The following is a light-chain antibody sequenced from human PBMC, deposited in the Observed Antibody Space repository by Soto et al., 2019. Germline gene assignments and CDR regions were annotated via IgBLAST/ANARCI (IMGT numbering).Light chain of an antibody. V-gene: IGKV1-5*01. CDR2: DAS. CDR1: QSISSW. Sequence: QLTQSLSTLSASLRDRVSITIRASQSISSWLAWYQQKPGKAPQLLIYDASSLESGVPSRFSGSGSGTEFTLTISSLQPDDFATYYCQQYNSYSKTFGHGTTGDLK. CDR3: QQYNSYSKT. J-gene: IGKJ1*01.